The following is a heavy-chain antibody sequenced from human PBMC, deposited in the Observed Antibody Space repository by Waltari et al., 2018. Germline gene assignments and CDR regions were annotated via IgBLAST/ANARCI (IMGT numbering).Heavy chain of an antibody. J-gene: IGHJ3*02. CDR1: GFTFDAHA. CDR3: VRSSSRYNWNLAEGAFDI. V-gene: IGHV3-9*01. Sequence: QLVDSGGGLVQPGRSLRLSWSVSGFTFDAHAMHWLRQTPGKGLEWVSGINWSGSGVEYVDSVKGRFTISRDNDKNRLYLQMNSLRVDDTALYYCVRSSSRYNWNLAEGAFDIWGQGTLVTVSS. D-gene: IGHD1-20*01. CDR2: INWSGSGV.